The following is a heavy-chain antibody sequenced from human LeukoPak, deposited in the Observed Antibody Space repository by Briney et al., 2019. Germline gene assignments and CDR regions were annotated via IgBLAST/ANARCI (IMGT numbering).Heavy chain of an antibody. J-gene: IGHJ4*02. CDR1: GYTFTDYY. V-gene: IGHV1-2*02. CDR2: INPNSGVT. CDR3: ATGWAYGVIITPPGY. D-gene: IGHD3-10*01. Sequence: GASVKVSCKASGYTFTDYYMHWVRQAPGQGLEWMGWINPNSGVTNYAQKFQGRVTMTTDTSINTAYMEVSRLTFDDTAIYYCATGWAYGVIITPPGYWGQGTLVTVSS.